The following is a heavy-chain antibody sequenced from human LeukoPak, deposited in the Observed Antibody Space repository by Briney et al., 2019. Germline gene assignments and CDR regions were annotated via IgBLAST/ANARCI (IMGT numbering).Heavy chain of an antibody. CDR3: AVDYSYPYYYGMDV. CDR1: GFTFSSYA. V-gene: IGHV3-30*04. J-gene: IGHJ6*02. Sequence: GGSLRLSCAASGFTFSSYAMHWVRQAPGKGLEWVAAISYDGSNKYYADSVKGRFTISRDNSKNTLYLQMNSLRAEDTAVYYCAVDYSYPYYYGMDVWGQGTTVTVSS. CDR2: ISYDGSNK. D-gene: IGHD2-15*01.